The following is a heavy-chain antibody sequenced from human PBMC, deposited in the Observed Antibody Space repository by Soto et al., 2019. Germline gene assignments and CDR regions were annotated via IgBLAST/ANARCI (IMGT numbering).Heavy chain of an antibody. CDR3: ARQSLGVTTSGDAFDI. Sequence: PSETLSLTCTVSGGSISSYYWIWIRQPPGKGLEWIGYIYYSGSTNYNPSLKSRVTISVDTSKNQFSLKLSSVTAADTAVYYCARQSLGVTTSGDAFDIWGQGTMVTVSS. CDR1: GGSISSYY. V-gene: IGHV4-59*08. CDR2: IYYSGST. J-gene: IGHJ3*02. D-gene: IGHD3-16*01.